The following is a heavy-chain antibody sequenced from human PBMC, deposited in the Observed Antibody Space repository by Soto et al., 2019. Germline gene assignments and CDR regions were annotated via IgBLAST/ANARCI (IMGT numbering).Heavy chain of an antibody. Sequence: HPGGSLRLSCAASGFTFSGSAMHWVRQASGKGLEWVGRIRSKANSYATAYAASVKGRFTISRDDSKNTAYLQMNSLKTEDTAVYYCTRVVSFSVVAARRGYYYGMDVWGQGTTVTVSS. CDR1: GFTFSGSA. D-gene: IGHD6-6*01. V-gene: IGHV3-73*01. J-gene: IGHJ6*02. CDR2: IRSKANSYAT. CDR3: TRVVSFSVVAARRGYYYGMDV.